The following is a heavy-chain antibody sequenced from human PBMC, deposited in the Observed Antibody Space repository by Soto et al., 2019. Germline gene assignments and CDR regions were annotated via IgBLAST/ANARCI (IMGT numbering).Heavy chain of an antibody. J-gene: IGHJ4*02. V-gene: IGHV3-21*01. CDR2: IISSGSFI. CDR1: GFSFSHDN. D-gene: IGHD3-22*01. CDR3: ARVADYYDSSGYLPVVD. Sequence: EVQLVESGGGLVKPGGSLTLSCAASGFSFSHDNMNWIRQAPGKGLEWVSSIISSGSFIYYADSVKGRFTISRDNAKNSLYLQMNSLRAEDTALYYCARVADYYDSSGYLPVVDWGQGTLVTVSS.